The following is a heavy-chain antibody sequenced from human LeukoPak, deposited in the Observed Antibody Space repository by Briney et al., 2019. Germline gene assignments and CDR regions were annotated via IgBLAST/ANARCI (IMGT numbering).Heavy chain of an antibody. V-gene: IGHV3-21*01. D-gene: IGHD7-27*01. Sequence: GGPLRLSCAASGFTFSSYSMNWVRQAPGKGLEWVSSISSSSSYIYYADSVKGRFTISRDNAQNSLYLQMNSLRAEDTAVYYCARENAWGYFDFWGQGTLVTVSS. CDR1: GFTFSSYS. CDR3: ARENAWGYFDF. CDR2: ISSSSSYI. J-gene: IGHJ4*02.